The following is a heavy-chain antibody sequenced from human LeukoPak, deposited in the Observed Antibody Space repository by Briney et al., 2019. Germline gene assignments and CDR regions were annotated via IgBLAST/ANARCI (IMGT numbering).Heavy chain of an antibody. CDR3: ARDLKYSSSGTFDY. J-gene: IGHJ4*02. D-gene: IGHD6-6*01. Sequence: GGSLRLSCAASGFTINTYAMYWVRQAPGKGLEWVTVISYDGRDDFYADSVKGRFTISEDTVENRVYLQMNNLRIDDTAIYYCARDLKYSSSGTFDYWGQGTLVTVSS. CDR2: ISYDGRDD. V-gene: IGHV3-30*04. CDR1: GFTINTYA.